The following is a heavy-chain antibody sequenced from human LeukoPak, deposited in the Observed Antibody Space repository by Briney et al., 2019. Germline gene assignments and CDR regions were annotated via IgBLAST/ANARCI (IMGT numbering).Heavy chain of an antibody. J-gene: IGHJ3*02. V-gene: IGHV4-39*07. D-gene: IGHD5-18*01. CDR1: GGSISSSSYY. Sequence: SETLSLTCTVSGGSISSSSYYWGWIRQPPGKGLKWIGSIYYSGSTYYNPSLKSRVTISVDTSKNQFSLKLSSVTAADTAVYYCARVRRIRLWLRKTDAFDIWGQGTMVTVSS. CDR2: IYYSGST. CDR3: ARVRRIRLWLRKTDAFDI.